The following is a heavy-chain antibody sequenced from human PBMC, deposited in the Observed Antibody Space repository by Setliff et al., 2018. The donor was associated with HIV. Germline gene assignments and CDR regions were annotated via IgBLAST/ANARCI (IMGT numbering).Heavy chain of an antibody. Sequence: ASVKVSCKTSGYAFTDYSIHWVRQAPGQGLEWVGRINPDSRGTNYAQTFQGRVTMTGDTSISTAYMELSRLRSDDTAVYYCARDFTYDYDSSGPGWGQGTLVTVSS. CDR2: INPDSRGT. CDR1: GYAFTDYS. V-gene: IGHV1-2*06. J-gene: IGHJ4*02. D-gene: IGHD3-22*01. CDR3: ARDFTYDYDSSGPG.